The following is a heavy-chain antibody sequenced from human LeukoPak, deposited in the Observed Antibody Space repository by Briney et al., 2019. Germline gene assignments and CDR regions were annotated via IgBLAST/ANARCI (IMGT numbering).Heavy chain of an antibody. D-gene: IGHD4-11*01. J-gene: IGHJ4*02. CDR3: ARDLFPSTTAYFDY. CDR1: GFTFSSYS. CDR2: ISSSSSTI. V-gene: IGHV3-48*01. Sequence: GGSLRLSCAASGFTFSSYSMNWVRKAPGKGLEWVSYISSSSSTIYYADSVKGRFTISRDNAKNSLYLQMNSLRAEDTAVYYCARDLFPSTTAYFDYWGQGTLVTVSS.